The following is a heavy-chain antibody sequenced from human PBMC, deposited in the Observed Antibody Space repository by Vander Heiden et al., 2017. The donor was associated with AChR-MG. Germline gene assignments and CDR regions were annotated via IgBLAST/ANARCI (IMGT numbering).Heavy chain of an antibody. D-gene: IGHD3-9*01. CDR2: IYPGDSDT. CDR3: ARTARPYYDILTGYYNPDYYYYGMDV. CDR1: GYSFTSYW. Sequence: EVQLVQSGAEVKKPGESLKISCKGSGYSFTSYWIGWVRQMPGKGLEWMGIIYPGDSDTRYSPSFQGQVTISADKSISTAYLQWSSLKASDTAMYYCARTARPYYDILTGYYNPDYYYYGMDVWGQGTTVTVSS. J-gene: IGHJ6*02. V-gene: IGHV5-51*01.